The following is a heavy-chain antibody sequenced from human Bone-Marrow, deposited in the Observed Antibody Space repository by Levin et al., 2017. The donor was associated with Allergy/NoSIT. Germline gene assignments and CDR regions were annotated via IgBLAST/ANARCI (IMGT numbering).Heavy chain of an antibody. J-gene: IGHJ6*02. CDR2: IDPNSDGT. CDR3: AREGMDDFWSGYYRPLYGMDV. Sequence: VASVKVSCKASGYTFTGYYIHWVRQAPGQGLEWMGRIDPNSDGTDYGQKFRGRVTMTKDTSINTAYLELSRLRFDDTAVYYCAREGMDDFWSGYYRPLYGMDVWGQGTTVTVSS. V-gene: IGHV1-2*06. CDR1: GYTFTGYY. D-gene: IGHD3-3*01.